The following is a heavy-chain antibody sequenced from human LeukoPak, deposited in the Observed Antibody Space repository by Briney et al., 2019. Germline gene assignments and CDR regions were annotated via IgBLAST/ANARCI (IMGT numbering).Heavy chain of an antibody. CDR2: IYYSGST. Sequence: SETLSLTCTVSGGSISSYYWSWIRQPPGKGLEWIGYIYYSGSTNYNPSLKSRVTISVDTSKNQFSLKLSSATAADTAVYYCASFEYSSSSTYFDYWGQGTLVTVSS. J-gene: IGHJ4*02. CDR1: GGSISSYY. CDR3: ASFEYSSSSTYFDY. D-gene: IGHD6-6*01. V-gene: IGHV4-59*01.